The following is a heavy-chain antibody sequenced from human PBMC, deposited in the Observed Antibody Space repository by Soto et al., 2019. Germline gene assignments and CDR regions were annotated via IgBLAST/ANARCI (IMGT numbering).Heavy chain of an antibody. CDR1: GFTFSSYS. V-gene: IGHV3-21*01. J-gene: IGHJ4*02. CDR3: ASTDPYCSSTSCHNY. Sequence: GGSLRLSCAASGFTFSSYSMNWVRQAPGKGLEWVSSISSSSSYIYYADSVKGRFTISRDNAKNSLYLQMNSLRAEDTAVYYCASTDPYCSSTSCHNYWGQGTLVTVSS. CDR2: ISSSSSYI. D-gene: IGHD2-2*01.